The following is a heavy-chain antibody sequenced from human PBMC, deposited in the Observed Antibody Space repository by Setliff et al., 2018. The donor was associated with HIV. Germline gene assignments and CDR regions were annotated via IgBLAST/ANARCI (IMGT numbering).Heavy chain of an antibody. CDR2: IYTSGST. J-gene: IGHJ6*02. V-gene: IGHV4-61*09. CDR1: GGSISSGSYY. CDR3: ASENGRTNYYYYYGMDV. Sequence: SETLSLTCTVSGGSISSGSYYWSWIRQPAGKELEWIGHIYTSGSTTYNASLKSRVNISVDTSKNQFSLKLSSVTAADTAVYYCASENGRTNYYYYYGMDVWGQGTTVTVSS.